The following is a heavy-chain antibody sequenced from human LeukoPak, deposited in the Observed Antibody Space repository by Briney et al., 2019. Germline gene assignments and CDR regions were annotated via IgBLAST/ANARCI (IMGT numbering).Heavy chain of an antibody. CDR2: IFPGDSDT. D-gene: IGHD2-21*02. CDR3: ARLTSFADLLTATRRSWFDP. Sequence: GESLKISCKGSGYSFSSFWIAWVRQMPGKGLEWMGIIFPGDSDTRYRPSLQGQVTISVDKSIDTAFLQWSSLKASDSATYYCARLTSFADLLTATRRSWFDPWGQGTLVTVSS. J-gene: IGHJ5*02. V-gene: IGHV5-51*01. CDR1: GYSFSSFW.